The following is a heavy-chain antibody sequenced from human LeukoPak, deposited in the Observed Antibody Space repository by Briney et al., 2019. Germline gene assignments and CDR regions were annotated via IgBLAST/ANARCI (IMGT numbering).Heavy chain of an antibody. CDR1: GDSMSSYY. D-gene: IGHD3-10*01. V-gene: IGHV4-59*08. Sequence: PSEILSLTCSVSGDSMSSYYWSWIRQPPEKGLEWIGYIYYSGSTNYNPSLKSRVTISVDTSKNRFSLKLSSVTAADTAVYYCARHVSGASNVFGIWGQGTVVTVSS. J-gene: IGHJ3*02. CDR3: ARHVSGASNVFGI. CDR2: IYYSGST.